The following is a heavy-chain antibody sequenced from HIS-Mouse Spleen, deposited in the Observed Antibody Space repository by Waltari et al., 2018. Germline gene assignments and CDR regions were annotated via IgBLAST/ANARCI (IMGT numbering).Heavy chain of an antibody. CDR1: GGSISSSSHY. CDR2: IYYSGSI. V-gene: IGHV4-39*07. Sequence: QLQLQESGPGLVKPSETLSLTCTVSGGSISSSSHYWGWIRQPPGKGLEWIGSIYYSGSIYYNPSLKSRVTISVDTSKNQFSRKLSSVTAADTAVYYCAREIPYSSSWYDWYFDLWGRGTLVTVSS. CDR3: AREIPYSSSWYDWYFDL. D-gene: IGHD6-13*01. J-gene: IGHJ2*01.